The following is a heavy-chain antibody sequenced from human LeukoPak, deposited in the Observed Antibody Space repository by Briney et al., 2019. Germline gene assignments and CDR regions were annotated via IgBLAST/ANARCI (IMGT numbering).Heavy chain of an antibody. J-gene: IGHJ3*02. V-gene: IGHV4-59*08. CDR2: IYYSGST. CDR1: GGSISSYY. CDR3: ARLGVRGVIITRAFDI. Sequence: SETLSLTCTVSGGSISSYYWSWIRQPPGKGLEWIGYIYYSGSTNYNPSLKSRVTISVDTSKNQFSLKLSSVTAADTAVYYCARLGVRGVIITRAFDIWGQGTMVTVSS. D-gene: IGHD3-10*01.